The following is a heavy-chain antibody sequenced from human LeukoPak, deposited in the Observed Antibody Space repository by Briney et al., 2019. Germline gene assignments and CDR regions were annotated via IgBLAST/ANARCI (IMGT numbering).Heavy chain of an antibody. Sequence: SETLSLTCAVYGGSFSGYYWSWIRQPPGKGLEWIGEINHSGSTNYNPSLKSRVTISVDTSKHQFSLKLSSVTAADTAVYYCARGGLIVVVVAAWYNWFDPWGQGTLVTVSS. CDR3: ARGGLIVVVVAAWYNWFDP. D-gene: IGHD2-15*01. V-gene: IGHV4-34*01. CDR2: INHSGST. CDR1: GGSFSGYY. J-gene: IGHJ5*02.